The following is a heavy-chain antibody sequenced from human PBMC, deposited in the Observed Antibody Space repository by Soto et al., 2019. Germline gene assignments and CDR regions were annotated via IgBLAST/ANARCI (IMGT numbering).Heavy chain of an antibody. J-gene: IGHJ4*02. CDR1: GYTFTSYD. V-gene: IGHV1-8*01. CDR3: ARGHNYHDSSGYYGD. Sequence: QVQLVQSGAEVKKPGASVKVSCKASGYTFTSYDINWVRQATGQGLEWMGWMNPNSGNTGYAQQFQGRVTMTRSNSVSTAYMELTGLRSEDTAVYYCARGHNYHDSSGYYGDWGQGTLVTVSS. CDR2: MNPNSGNT. D-gene: IGHD3-22*01.